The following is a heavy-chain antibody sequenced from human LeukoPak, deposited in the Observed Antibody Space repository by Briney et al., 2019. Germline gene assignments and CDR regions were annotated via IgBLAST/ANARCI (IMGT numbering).Heavy chain of an antibody. J-gene: IGHJ1*01. D-gene: IGHD2-21*02. Sequence: KPSQTLSLTCTVSGGSISSGSYYWSWIRQPAGKGLEWIGRIYTSGSTNYNPSLKSRVTISVDTSKNQFSLKLSSVTAAGTAVYYCASCGGDCYSSEYFQHWGQGTLVTVSS. CDR1: GGSISSGSYY. CDR2: IYTSGST. CDR3: ASCGGDCYSSEYFQH. V-gene: IGHV4-61*02.